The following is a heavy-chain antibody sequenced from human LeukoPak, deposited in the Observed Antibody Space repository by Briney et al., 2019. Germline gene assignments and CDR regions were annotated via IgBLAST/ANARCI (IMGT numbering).Heavy chain of an antibody. CDR1: GFTFSSYS. CDR2: ISWNSGSI. D-gene: IGHD5-24*01. V-gene: IGHV3-9*01. Sequence: PGGSLRLSCAASGFTFSSYSMNWVRQAPGEGLEWVSGISWNSGSIGYADSVKGRFTISRDNAKTSLYLQMNSLRAEDTALYYCAKDLGPGSMATSPGFDYWGQGTLVTVSS. J-gene: IGHJ4*02. CDR3: AKDLGPGSMATSPGFDY.